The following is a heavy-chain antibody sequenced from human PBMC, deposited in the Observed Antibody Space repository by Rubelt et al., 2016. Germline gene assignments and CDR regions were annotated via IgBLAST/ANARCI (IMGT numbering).Heavy chain of an antibody. CDR2: ISYDGSNK. J-gene: IGHJ4*02. CDR1: GFTFSSFA. Sequence: VYLLESGGGVVQPGGSLRLSCAASGFTFSSFAMTWVRQAPGKGLEWVALISYDGSNKYYADSVKGRFTISRDNSKRTLFRQMNSLRGEDTAVYYCARGVTGSYFDYWGQGTLVTVSS. V-gene: IGHV3-30*04. D-gene: IGHD1-20*01. CDR3: ARGVTGSYFDY.